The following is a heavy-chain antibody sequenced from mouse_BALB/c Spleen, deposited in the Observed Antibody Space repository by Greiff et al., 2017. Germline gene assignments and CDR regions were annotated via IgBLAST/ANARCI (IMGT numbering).Heavy chain of an antibody. V-gene: IGHV1S137*01. CDR2: ISTYYGDA. D-gene: IGHD1-2*01. CDR1: GYTFTDYA. CDR3: ARSRTTATYYFDY. Sequence: QVQLQQSGAELVMPGVSVKISCKGSGYTFTDYAMHWVKQSHAKSLEWIGVISTYYGDASYNQKFKGKATMTVDKSSSTAYMELARLTSEDSAIYYCARSRTTATYYFDYWGQGTTLTVSS. J-gene: IGHJ2*01.